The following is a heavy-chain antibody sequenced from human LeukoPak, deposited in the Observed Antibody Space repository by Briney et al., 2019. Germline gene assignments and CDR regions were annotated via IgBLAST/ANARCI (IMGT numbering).Heavy chain of an antibody. V-gene: IGHV3-15*01. Sequence: AGGSLRLSCAASGFTFSNAWMTWVRQAPGKGLEWVGRIKRKTDGGTADYAAPVKGRFTISRDDSKNTLFLQMDSLKNEDTAVYYCTATLGYWGQETLVTVSS. CDR1: GFTFSNAW. D-gene: IGHD3-3*02. CDR3: TATLGY. J-gene: IGHJ4*02. CDR2: IKRKTDGGTA.